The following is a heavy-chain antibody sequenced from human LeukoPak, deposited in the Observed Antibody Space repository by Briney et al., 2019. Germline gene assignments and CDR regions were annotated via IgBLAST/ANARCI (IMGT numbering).Heavy chain of an antibody. J-gene: IGHJ4*02. V-gene: IGHV1-2*02. CDR2: INPNSGGT. CDR3: ARRRWEPPYFDY. D-gene: IGHD1-26*01. Sequence: ASVKVSCKASGYTFTGYYMHWVRQAPGQGLEWMGWINPNSGGTNYAQKFQGRVTMTRDTSISTAYMELSRLRSDDTAVYYCARRRWEPPYFDYWGQRTLVTVSS. CDR1: GYTFTGYY.